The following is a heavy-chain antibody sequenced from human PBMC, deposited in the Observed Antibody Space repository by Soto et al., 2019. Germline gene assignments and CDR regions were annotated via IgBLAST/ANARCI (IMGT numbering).Heavy chain of an antibody. CDR1: GGTFSSYA. V-gene: IGHV1-69*13. J-gene: IGHJ4*02. D-gene: IGHD3-9*01. CDR3: ARDKHDILTGYLKNFDY. CDR2: IIPIFGTA. Sequence: ASVKVSCKASGGTFSSYAISWVRQAPGQGLEWMGGIIPIFGTANYAQKFQGRVTITADESTGTAYMELSSLRSEDTAVYYCARDKHDILTGYLKNFDYWGQGTLVTVSS.